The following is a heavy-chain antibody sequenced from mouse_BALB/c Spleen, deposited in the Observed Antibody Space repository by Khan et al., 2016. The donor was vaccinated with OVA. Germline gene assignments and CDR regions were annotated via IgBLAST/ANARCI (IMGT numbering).Heavy chain of an antibody. Sequence: QVQLKQSGPGLVAPSQSLSITCTVSGFSLTSYGVHWVRQPPGKGLAWLGVIWAGGSTNYTSALMSRLSLSKDNYKSQVFLKMNSRQTDGTAMYYCARLEDIWGQGTTLTVSS. CDR2: IWAGGST. CDR3: ARLEDI. D-gene: IGHD1-3*01. J-gene: IGHJ2*01. V-gene: IGHV2-9*02. CDR1: GFSLTSYG.